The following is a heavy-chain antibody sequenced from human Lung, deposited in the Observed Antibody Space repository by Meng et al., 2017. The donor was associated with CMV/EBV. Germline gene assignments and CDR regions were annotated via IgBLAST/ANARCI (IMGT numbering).Heavy chain of an antibody. Sequence: FGGSIDSGNYCWRWLRQHPGKGLEYIGYIYYGGSTYYRPSLKSRATISVDTSKEQFSLKLNSVTAADTAVYYCAAQRFVPTAPFDYWGQGALVTVSS. D-gene: IGHD2-2*01. CDR2: IYYGGST. V-gene: IGHV4-31*02. CDR1: GGSIDSGNYC. CDR3: AAQRFVPTAPFDY. J-gene: IGHJ4*02.